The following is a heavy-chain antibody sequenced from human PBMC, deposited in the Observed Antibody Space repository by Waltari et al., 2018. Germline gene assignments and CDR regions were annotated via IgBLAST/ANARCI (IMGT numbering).Heavy chain of an antibody. CDR3: ARRRNYPGAAMDV. J-gene: IGHJ6*02. D-gene: IGHD4-4*01. CDR1: GYSFTTHW. CDR2: NYPGDPDT. Sequence: EVQLVQSGAEVKKPGESLNISCKDSGYSFTTHWIGWVRQMPGKGLEWMGINYPGDPDTRYVPSFQGQVTISADRSISTAYLQWSSLKASDTAIYYCARRRNYPGAAMDVWGQGTTVTVSS. V-gene: IGHV5-51*01.